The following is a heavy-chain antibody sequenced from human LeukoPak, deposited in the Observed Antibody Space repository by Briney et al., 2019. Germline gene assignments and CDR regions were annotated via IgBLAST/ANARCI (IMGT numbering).Heavy chain of an antibody. J-gene: IGHJ4*02. D-gene: IGHD6-13*01. Sequence: GGSLRLSCAASGFTFSSYEMNWVRQAPGKGVGWVSYISRSGSTIYYAVSVAGRFTPSRDNAEHSLYLQMNSLRAEDTAVYYCARYSSSWSFDYWGQGTLVTVSS. CDR2: ISRSGSTI. V-gene: IGHV3-48*03. CDR3: ARYSSSWSFDY. CDR1: GFTFSSYE.